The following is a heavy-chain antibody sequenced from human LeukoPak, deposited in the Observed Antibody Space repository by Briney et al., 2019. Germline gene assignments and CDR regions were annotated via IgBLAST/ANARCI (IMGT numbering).Heavy chain of an antibody. Sequence: ASVKVSCKASGGTFRSYAISWVRQAPGQGLEWTGGIIPIFGTTNYAQKFQGRVTITADESTSTAYMELSSLRSENTAVYYCARDPGYYGSGRWFDPWGQGTLVTVSS. CDR1: GGTFRSYA. CDR2: IIPIFGTT. V-gene: IGHV1-69*13. CDR3: ARDPGYYGSGRWFDP. D-gene: IGHD3-10*01. J-gene: IGHJ5*02.